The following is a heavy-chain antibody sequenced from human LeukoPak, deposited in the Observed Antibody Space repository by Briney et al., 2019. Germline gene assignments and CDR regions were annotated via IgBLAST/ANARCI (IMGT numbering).Heavy chain of an antibody. CDR3: TTDRDAAILEM. CDR1: GFSFSDAW. Sequence: GGSLRLSCAASGFSFSDAWMSWVRQAPGKGLEWVGRIKSKTDGGTTDYAAPVKGRFTISRDDSKNTLYLQMNSLETEDTAVYYCTTDRDAAILEMWGQRTLVTVSS. CDR2: IKSKTDGGTT. J-gene: IGHJ3*02. D-gene: IGHD5-18*01. V-gene: IGHV3-15*01.